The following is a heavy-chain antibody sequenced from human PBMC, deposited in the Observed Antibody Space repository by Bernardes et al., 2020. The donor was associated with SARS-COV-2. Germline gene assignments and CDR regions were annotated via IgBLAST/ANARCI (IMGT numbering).Heavy chain of an antibody. Sequence: GGSLRLSCVASGFTFSDWAMHWVRQAPGKGLEWVAGISSDGRDKNYADSVKGRFTISRDNSENTLYLHMNSLRLEDTAAFFCARDPTIELSTPGIDSWGQATLVTVSS. J-gene: IGHJ4*02. V-gene: IGHV3-30*03. CDR3: ARDPTIELSTPGIDS. CDR2: ISSDGRDK. D-gene: IGHD1-26*01. CDR1: GFTFSDWA.